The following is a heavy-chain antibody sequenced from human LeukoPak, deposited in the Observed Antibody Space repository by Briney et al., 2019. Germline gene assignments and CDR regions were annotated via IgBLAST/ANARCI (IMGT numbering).Heavy chain of an antibody. D-gene: IGHD3-3*01. CDR3: ARGGRGGGYDFWN. J-gene: IGHJ4*02. Sequence: ASVKVSCKASGGTFSSYAISWVRQAPGQGLEWMGRIIPIFGTANYAQKFQGRVTITTDESTSTAYMELSSLRSEDTAVYYCARGGRGGGYDFWNWGQGTLVTVSS. CDR1: GGTFSSYA. CDR2: IIPIFGTA. V-gene: IGHV1-69*05.